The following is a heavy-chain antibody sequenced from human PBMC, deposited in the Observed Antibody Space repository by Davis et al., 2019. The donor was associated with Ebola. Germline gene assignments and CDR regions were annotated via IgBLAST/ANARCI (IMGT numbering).Heavy chain of an antibody. CDR2: INAGNGNT. V-gene: IGHV1-3*01. CDR1: GYTFTSYA. J-gene: IGHJ6*02. CDR3: AGGYYYYGMDV. Sequence: AASVKVSCKASGYTFTSYAMHWVRQAPGQRLEWMGWINAGNGNTKYSQKFQGRVTITRDTSASTAYMELSSLRFEDTAVYYCAGGYYYYGMDVWGQGTTVTVSS.